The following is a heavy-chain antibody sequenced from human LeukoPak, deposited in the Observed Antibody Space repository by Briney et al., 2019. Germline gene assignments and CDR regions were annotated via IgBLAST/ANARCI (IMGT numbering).Heavy chain of an antibody. V-gene: IGHV3-11*04. J-gene: IGHJ5*01. CDR2: ISSSGSTI. CDR3: ARGRNWNYVNNWFDS. Sequence: GGSLRLSCAASGFTFSDYYMSWIRQAPGKGLEWVSYISSSGSTIYYADSVKGRFTISRDNAKNSLYLQMNSLRGEDTAVYYCARGRNWNYVNNWFDSWGQGTLVTVSS. CDR1: GFTFSDYY. D-gene: IGHD1-7*01.